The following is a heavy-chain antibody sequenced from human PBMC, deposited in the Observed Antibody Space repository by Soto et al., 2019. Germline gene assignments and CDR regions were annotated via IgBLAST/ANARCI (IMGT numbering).Heavy chain of an antibody. D-gene: IGHD6-19*01. Sequence: VQVVESGGGLVQPGESLRLSCAASGFPFSTSWMSWVRQAPGKGLEWVANINPDGSDKRYVDPVKGRFTISRDNAENSLYLQMSSLRAEDTAVYYCASPHSGAWSFWGQGTMVTMSS. J-gene: IGHJ3*01. V-gene: IGHV3-7*01. CDR2: INPDGSDK. CDR3: ASPHSGAWSF. CDR1: GFPFSTSW.